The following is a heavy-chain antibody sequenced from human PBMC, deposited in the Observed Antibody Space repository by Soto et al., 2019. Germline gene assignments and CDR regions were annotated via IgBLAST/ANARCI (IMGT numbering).Heavy chain of an antibody. CDR3: AAASYSGYAAYFDY. V-gene: IGHV1-58*01. J-gene: IGHJ4*02. D-gene: IGHD5-12*01. Sequence: GASVKVSCKASGFTFTSPAVQWGRQAPGQRLEWIGWIVVGSGNTNYAQKFQERVTITRDMSTSTAYMELSSLRSEDTAVYYCAAASYSGYAAYFDYWGQGTLVTVSS. CDR2: IVVGSGNT. CDR1: GFTFTSPA.